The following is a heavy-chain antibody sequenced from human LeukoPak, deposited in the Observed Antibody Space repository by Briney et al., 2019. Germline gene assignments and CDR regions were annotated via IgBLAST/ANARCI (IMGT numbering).Heavy chain of an antibody. CDR2: IRYDGSNK. D-gene: IGHD4-17*01. Sequence: GGSLRLSCAASGFTFSSYVMHWVRQAPGKGLEWVAFIRYDGSNKYYSDSVKGRFTISRDNSKNTLYLQMNSLRAEDTAVYYCARESGSVTSEVDFDYWGQGTLVTVSS. CDR3: ARESGSVTSEVDFDY. V-gene: IGHV3-30*02. J-gene: IGHJ4*02. CDR1: GFTFSSYV.